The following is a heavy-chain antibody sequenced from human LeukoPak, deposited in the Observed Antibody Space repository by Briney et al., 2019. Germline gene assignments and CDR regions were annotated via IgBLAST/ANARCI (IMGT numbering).Heavy chain of an antibody. CDR1: GFTLSRYW. J-gene: IGHJ4*02. D-gene: IGHD4/OR15-4a*01. CDR2: ISRDGSYT. V-gene: IGHV3-74*01. CDR3: ARRAGAYSHPYDY. Sequence: PGGSLRLSCAASGFTLSRYWMHWVRQAPGKGLVWVSHISRDGSYTNYADSVKGRFTISRDNANNTLYLQMNSLRAEDTAVYYCARRAGAYSHPYDYWGQGTLVTVSS.